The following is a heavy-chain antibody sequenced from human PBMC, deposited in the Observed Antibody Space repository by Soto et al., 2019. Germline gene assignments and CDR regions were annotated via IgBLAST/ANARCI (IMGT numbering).Heavy chain of an antibody. V-gene: IGHV3-74*01. CDR2: INSDGSST. Sequence: GGSLRLSCAASGFTFSSYWMHWVRQAPGKGLVWVSRINSDGSSTSYADSVKGRFTISRDNAKNTLYLQMNSLRAEDTAVYYCARTSNIYYYMDVWGKGTTVTVSS. J-gene: IGHJ6*03. CDR3: ARTSNIYYYMDV. CDR1: GFTFSSYW.